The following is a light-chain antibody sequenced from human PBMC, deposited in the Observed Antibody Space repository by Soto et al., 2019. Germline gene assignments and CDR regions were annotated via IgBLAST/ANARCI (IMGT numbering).Light chain of an antibody. CDR3: QHRNNWPWT. J-gene: IGKJ1*01. V-gene: IGKV3-11*01. CDR2: DAS. Sequence: EIVLTQSPATLSLSPGERATLSCRASQSVTKYLAWYQQKPGQAPRLLIYDASNRATGIPARFSGSGFGTDFTLTISSLEPEDFAVYYCQHRNNWPWTFGQGTNVEIK. CDR1: QSVTKY.